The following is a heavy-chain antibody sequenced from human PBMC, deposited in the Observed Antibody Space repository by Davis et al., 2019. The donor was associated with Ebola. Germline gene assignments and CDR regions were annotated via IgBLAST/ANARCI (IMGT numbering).Heavy chain of an antibody. CDR2: IYSVGRT. Sequence: GESLKISCAASGFIVSDQYMSWVRPAPGKGLEWVSVIYSVGRTYYADSVKGRFTISRDNSKNTLYLQMNSLRAEDTAVYYCAKIPSSIAAYNDYWGQRTLVTVSS. V-gene: IGHV3-53*05. J-gene: IGHJ4*02. CDR3: AKIPSSIAAYNDY. CDR1: GFIVSDQY. D-gene: IGHD6-6*01.